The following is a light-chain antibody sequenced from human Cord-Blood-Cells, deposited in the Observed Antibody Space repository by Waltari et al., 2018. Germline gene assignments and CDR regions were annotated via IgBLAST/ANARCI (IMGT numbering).Light chain of an antibody. CDR3: SSYTSSSPL. CDR1: SSDVGGYNY. V-gene: IGLV2-14*01. Sequence: QSALTQPASVSGSPGQSITISCTGTSSDVGGYNYVSWYQQHPGKAPKLMIYDVSKRPSGVSKRFYGSKSGNTASLTISGLQAEDEADYYCSSYTSSSPLFGGGTKLTVL. J-gene: IGLJ3*02. CDR2: DVS.